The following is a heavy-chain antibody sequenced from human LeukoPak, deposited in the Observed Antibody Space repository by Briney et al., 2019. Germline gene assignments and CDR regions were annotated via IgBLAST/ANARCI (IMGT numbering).Heavy chain of an antibody. CDR3: ARGSRLAGDAY. CDR1: GGSISSYY. Sequence: SETLSVTCTVSGGSISSYYWSWFRQHPGKGLEWIGYIYYSGSTYYNPSLKSRVTISVDTSKNQFSLKLSSVTAADTAVYYCARGSRLAGDAYWGQGTLVTVSS. D-gene: IGHD3-16*01. J-gene: IGHJ4*02. CDR2: IYYSGST. V-gene: IGHV4-59*06.